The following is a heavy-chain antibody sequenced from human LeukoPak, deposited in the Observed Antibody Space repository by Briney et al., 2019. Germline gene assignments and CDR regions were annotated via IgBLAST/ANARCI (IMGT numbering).Heavy chain of an antibody. J-gene: IGHJ2*01. CDR2: IYYSGRT. CDR3: ARGPDWHPRPFDL. Sequence: SETLSLTCTVSGGSISSYYWSWIRQPPGKGLEWIGYIYYSGRTNYDPSLKSRVTISVDRSKNQFSLKLFAVTAADTAVYYCARGPDWHPRPFDLWGRGTLVTVSS. V-gene: IGHV4-59*08. D-gene: IGHD3-9*01. CDR1: GGSISSYY.